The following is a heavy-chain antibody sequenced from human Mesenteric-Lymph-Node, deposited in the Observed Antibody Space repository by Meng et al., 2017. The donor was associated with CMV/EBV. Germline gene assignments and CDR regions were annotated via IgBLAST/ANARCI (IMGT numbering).Heavy chain of an antibody. Sequence: GSLRLSCAVHGGSFSDYFWNWIRQPPGKGLEWIGEINHSGSTKYNPSLKSRVTVSVDTSKNQFSLKMSSVTVADTAVYYCARVPVEWQDYSHYGMDVWGQGTTVTVSS. V-gene: IGHV4-34*01. D-gene: IGHD3-3*01. CDR1: GGSFSDYF. J-gene: IGHJ6*02. CDR3: ARVPVEWQDYSHYGMDV. CDR2: INHSGST.